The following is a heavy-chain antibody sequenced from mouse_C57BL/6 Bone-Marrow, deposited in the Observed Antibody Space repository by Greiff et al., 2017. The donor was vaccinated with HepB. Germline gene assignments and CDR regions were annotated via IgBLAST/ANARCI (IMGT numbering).Heavy chain of an antibody. CDR3: ARLDSSGYDYFDY. D-gene: IGHD3-2*02. J-gene: IGHJ2*01. CDR1: GYSFTGYY. Sequence: EVQLQQSGPELVKPGASVKISCKASGYSFTGYYMNWVKQSPEKSLEWIGEINPSTGGTTYNQKFKAKATLTVDKSSSTAYMQLKSLTSEDSAVYYCARLDSSGYDYFDYWGQGTTLTVSS. CDR2: INPSTGGT. V-gene: IGHV1-42*01.